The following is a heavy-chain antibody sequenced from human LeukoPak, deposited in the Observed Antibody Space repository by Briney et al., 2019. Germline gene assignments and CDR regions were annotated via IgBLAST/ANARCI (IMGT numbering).Heavy chain of an antibody. J-gene: IGHJ4*02. CDR2: ISGSGGST. CDR3: AKEGAAAAPTSFDY. D-gene: IGHD6-13*01. Sequence: GGSLRLSCAASGFTFSDYYMSWIRQAPGKGLEWVSEISGSGGSTYDADSVKGRFTFSRDNSKNTLYLQMNSLRAEDTAVYYCAKEGAAAAPTSFDYWGQGTLVTVSS. CDR1: GFTFSDYY. V-gene: IGHV3-23*01.